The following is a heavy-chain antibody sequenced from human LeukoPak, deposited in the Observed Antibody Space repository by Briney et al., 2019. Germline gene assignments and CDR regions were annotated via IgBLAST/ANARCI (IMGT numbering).Heavy chain of an antibody. CDR1: GDSISSSSYY. D-gene: IGHD3-3*01. Sequence: SETLSLTCTVSGDSISSSSYYWGWIRQPPGKGLEWIGSIYYSGSTYYNPSLKSRVTISVDTSKNQFSLKLSSVTAADTAVYHCARDRSGYVDYWGQGTLVTVSS. V-gene: IGHV4-39*07. CDR3: ARDRSGYVDY. J-gene: IGHJ4*02. CDR2: IYYSGST.